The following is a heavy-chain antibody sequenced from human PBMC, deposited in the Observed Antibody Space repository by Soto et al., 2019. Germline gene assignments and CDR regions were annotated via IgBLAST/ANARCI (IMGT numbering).Heavy chain of an antibody. CDR3: ARERYDILTGYYNPLFDY. J-gene: IGHJ4*02. CDR1: GGTFSSYA. CDR2: IIPIFGTA. V-gene: IGHV1-69*01. D-gene: IGHD3-9*01. Sequence: QVQLVQSGAEVKKPGSSVKVSCKASGGTFSSYAISWVRQAPGQGLEWMGGIIPIFGTANYAQKFQGRVTITADESTSTAYMELSSLRSGDTAVYYCARERYDILTGYYNPLFDYWGQGTLVTVSS.